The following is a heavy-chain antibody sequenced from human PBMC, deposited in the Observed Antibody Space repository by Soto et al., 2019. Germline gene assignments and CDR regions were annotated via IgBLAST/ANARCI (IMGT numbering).Heavy chain of an antibody. V-gene: IGHV3-23*01. Sequence: EVELLESGGGLVQPGGSLRLSCVASEFTFSTYVMSWVRQAPGKGLEWVSTISGSDDRTYYPDSVKGRFTISRDNSKNTLYLQMNSLRAEDTAVYYCAKDGHSYGFFDYWGQGTLVTVSS. J-gene: IGHJ4*02. CDR3: AKDGHSYGFFDY. D-gene: IGHD5-18*01. CDR1: EFTFSTYV. CDR2: ISGSDDRT.